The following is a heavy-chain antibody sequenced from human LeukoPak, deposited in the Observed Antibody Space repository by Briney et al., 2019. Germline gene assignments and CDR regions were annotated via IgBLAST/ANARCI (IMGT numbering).Heavy chain of an antibody. CDR2: IYSGGST. V-gene: IGHV3-53*01. D-gene: IGHD3-22*01. J-gene: IGHJ1*01. CDR1: GFTVSSNY. Sequence: PGGSLRLSCAASGFTVSSNYMSWVRQAPGKGLEWVSVIYSGGSTYYADSVKGRFTISRDNSKNTQYLQMNSLRAEDTAVYYCARDSYYYDSSGQEYFQHWGQGTLVTVSS. CDR3: ARDSYYYDSSGQEYFQH.